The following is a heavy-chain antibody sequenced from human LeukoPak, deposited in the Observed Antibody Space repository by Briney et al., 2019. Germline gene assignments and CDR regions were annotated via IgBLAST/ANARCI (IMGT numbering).Heavy chain of an antibody. D-gene: IGHD5-24*01. J-gene: IGHJ3*02. Sequence: GGSLRLSCAASGFTFSNYGMHWVRQAPGKGLEWEEFIRYDGSNKYYADSVKGRFTISRDNSKNTLYLQMDSLRTEDTAVYYCAKDSGVGMATTFSILDIWGQGTMVTVSS. CDR1: GFTFSNYG. CDR3: AKDSGVGMATTFSILDI. V-gene: IGHV3-30*02. CDR2: IRYDGSNK.